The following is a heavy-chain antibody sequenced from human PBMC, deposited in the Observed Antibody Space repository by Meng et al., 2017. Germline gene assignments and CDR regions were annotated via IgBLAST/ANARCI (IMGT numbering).Heavy chain of an antibody. CDR1: GFTFSDHY. CDR3: ARTSSNWNIFDY. CDR2: IRNKANSHTT. D-gene: IGHD1/OR15-1a*01. V-gene: IGHV3-72*01. Sequence: GGSLRLSCAASGFTFSDHYMDWVRQAPGKGLEWVGRIRNKANSHTTEYAASVKGRFTISRDDSKNSLYLQMNSLKTEDTAVYYCARTSSNWNIFDYWGQGTLVTVSS. J-gene: IGHJ4*02.